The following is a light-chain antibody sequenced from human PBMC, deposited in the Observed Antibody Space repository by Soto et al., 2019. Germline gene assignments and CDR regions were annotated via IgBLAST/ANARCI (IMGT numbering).Light chain of an antibody. V-gene: IGKV3-20*01. CDR1: QSVTSSY. CDR2: GAS. CDR3: QQYGSSPLT. J-gene: IGKJ4*01. Sequence: EIVLTQSPGTLSLSPGERATLSCRASQSVTSSYLAWYQQKPGQAPRLLIYGASSRATGIPDRFSGSGSGTDFTLTISRLEPDEFAVYYCQQYGSSPLTFGGGTKVEIK.